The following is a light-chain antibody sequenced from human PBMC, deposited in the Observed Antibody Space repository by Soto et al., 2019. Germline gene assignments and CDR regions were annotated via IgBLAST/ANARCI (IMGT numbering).Light chain of an antibody. V-gene: IGLV1-44*01. Sequence: QSVLTQPLSASGTPGQRVTISCSGSNSNIGNSTVNWYQQLPGTAPKVLIYSNNQRPSGVPDRFSGSKSGTSASLAISGLQSEDEAEYYCAAWDDSLNGVVFGGGTKVTVL. J-gene: IGLJ2*01. CDR2: SNN. CDR3: AAWDDSLNGVV. CDR1: NSNIGNST.